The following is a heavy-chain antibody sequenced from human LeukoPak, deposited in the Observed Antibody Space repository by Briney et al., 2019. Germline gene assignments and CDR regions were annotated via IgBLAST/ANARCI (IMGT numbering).Heavy chain of an antibody. D-gene: IGHD3-3*01. V-gene: IGHV4-4*07. CDR1: GGSISSYY. Sequence: PSETLSLTCTVSGGSISSYYWSWIRQPAGKGLEWIGRIYTSGSTNYNPSLKSRVTMSVDTSKNQFSLKLSSVTAADTAVYYCARGYYDFWSGYYNDAFDIWGQGTMVTVSS. CDR2: IYTSGST. CDR3: ARGYYDFWSGYYNDAFDI. J-gene: IGHJ3*02.